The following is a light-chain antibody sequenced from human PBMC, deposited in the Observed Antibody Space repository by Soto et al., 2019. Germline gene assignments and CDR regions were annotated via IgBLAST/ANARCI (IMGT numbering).Light chain of an antibody. CDR2: EVS. J-gene: IGLJ3*02. Sequence: QSALTQPASVSGSPGQPITISCTGTSSDVGSYNLVSWYQQHPGKAPKLMIYEVSKRPSGVSNRFSGSKSGNTASLTISGLQAEDEADYYCCSYAGSSTPWVFGGGTKLTVL. CDR1: SSDVGSYNL. V-gene: IGLV2-23*02. CDR3: CSYAGSSTPWV.